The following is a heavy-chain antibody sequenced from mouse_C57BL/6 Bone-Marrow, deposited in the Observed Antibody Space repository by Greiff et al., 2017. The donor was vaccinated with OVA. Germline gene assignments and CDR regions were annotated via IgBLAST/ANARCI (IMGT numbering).Heavy chain of an antibody. CDR3: AKQGDYYGSSHWYFDG. D-gene: IGHD1-1*01. Sequence: VQLVESGPGLVAPSQSLSITCTVSGFSLTRYGVDWVRQPPGQGLEWLGVIWGGGSSHYNSALMSRLSISKDNSKSQVFLKMNRQQTEDTAMYYCAKQGDYYGSSHWYFDGWGTGTTVTVSS. J-gene: IGHJ1*03. CDR2: IWGGGSS. CDR1: GFSLTRYG. V-gene: IGHV2-9*01.